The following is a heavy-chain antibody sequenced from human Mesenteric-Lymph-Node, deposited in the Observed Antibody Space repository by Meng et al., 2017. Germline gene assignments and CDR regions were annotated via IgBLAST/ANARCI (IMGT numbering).Heavy chain of an antibody. V-gene: IGHV3-33*08. CDR3: ARDHGEDSSSWYSLSDYYGMDV. CDR2: IWYDGSNK. Sequence: GGSLRLSCAASGFTFSNYWMHWVRQAPGKGLEWVAVIWYDGSNKYYADSVKGRFTISRDNSKNTLYLQMNSLRAEDTAVYYCARDHGEDSSSWYSLSDYYGMDVWDQGTTVTVSS. D-gene: IGHD6-13*01. CDR1: GFTFSNYW. J-gene: IGHJ6*02.